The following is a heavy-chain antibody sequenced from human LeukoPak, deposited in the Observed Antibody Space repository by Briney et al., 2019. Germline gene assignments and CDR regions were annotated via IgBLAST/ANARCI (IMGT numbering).Heavy chain of an antibody. D-gene: IGHD3-22*01. CDR3: ARDNTVITGDDGFDI. Sequence: GGSLRLSCAASGFTVSSNYMNWVRQAPGKGLEWVSVIYSGGSTYYADYVKGRFTISRDNSKNTLYIQMNSLRAEDTAVYYCARDNTVITGDDGFDIWGQGRMVTVSS. V-gene: IGHV3-66*01. J-gene: IGHJ3*02. CDR1: GFTVSSNY. CDR2: IYSGGST.